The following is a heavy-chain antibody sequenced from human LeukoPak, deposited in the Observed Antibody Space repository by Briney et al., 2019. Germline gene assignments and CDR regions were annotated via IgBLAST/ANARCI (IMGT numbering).Heavy chain of an antibody. CDR3: ARDQSMDY. CDR1: GFTFRNYA. J-gene: IGHJ4*02. D-gene: IGHD6-6*01. V-gene: IGHV3-30-3*01. CDR2: ISFDGSNV. Sequence: GGSLRLSCTGSGFTFRNYAIHWARQAPGKGLEWVSLISFDGSNVHYADSVKDRFTILRDNSEYTVYLQMNNLRVEDTAVYYCARDQSMDYWGQGILVAVSS.